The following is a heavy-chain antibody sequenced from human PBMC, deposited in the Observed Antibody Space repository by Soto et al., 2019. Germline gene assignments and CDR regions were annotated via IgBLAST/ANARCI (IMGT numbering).Heavy chain of an antibody. CDR3: ARHGGSGYYYH. V-gene: IGHV5-51*01. CDR1: GYSFSSYW. J-gene: IGHJ4*02. Sequence: SLKICCKTSGYSFSSYWIGWVRQMPGKGLEWMGIIYPSDSETRYSPSFQGQVTISADKSTSTAYLQWSSLKASDTAMYYCARHGGSGYYYHWGQGTLVTVSS. CDR2: IYPSDSET. D-gene: IGHD3-22*01.